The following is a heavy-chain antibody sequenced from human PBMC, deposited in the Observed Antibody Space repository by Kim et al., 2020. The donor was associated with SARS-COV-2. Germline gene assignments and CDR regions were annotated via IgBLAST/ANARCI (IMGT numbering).Heavy chain of an antibody. CDR2: IWYDGSNK. V-gene: IGHV3-33*01. Sequence: GGSLRLSCAASGFTFSSYGMHWVRQAPGKGLEWVAVIWYDGSNKYYADSVKGRFTISRDNSKNTLYLQMNSLRAEDTAVYYCARDPRQLVRGWFDPWGQGTLVTVSS. D-gene: IGHD6-6*01. CDR1: GFTFSSYG. CDR3: ARDPRQLVRGWFDP. J-gene: IGHJ5*02.